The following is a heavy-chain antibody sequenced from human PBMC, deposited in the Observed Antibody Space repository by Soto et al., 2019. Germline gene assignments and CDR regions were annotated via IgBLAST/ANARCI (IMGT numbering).Heavy chain of an antibody. CDR1: GFTFSSYG. J-gene: IGHJ3*02. CDR3: ASTLNIAVAGLTADNDAFDI. V-gene: IGHV3-33*01. D-gene: IGHD6-19*01. Sequence: GGSLRLSCAASGFTFSSYGMHWVRQAPGKGLEWVAVIWYDGSNKYYADSVKGRFTISRDNSKNTLYLQMNSLRAEDTAVYYCASTLNIAVAGLTADNDAFDIWGQGTMVTVSS. CDR2: IWYDGSNK.